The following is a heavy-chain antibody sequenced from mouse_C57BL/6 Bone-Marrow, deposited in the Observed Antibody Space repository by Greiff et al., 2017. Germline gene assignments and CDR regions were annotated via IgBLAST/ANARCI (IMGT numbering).Heavy chain of an antibody. CDR2: IDSSDSYT. Sequence: VQLQQSGAEPVMPGASVKLFCKASGYTFTSYWMHWVKQRPGQGLEWIGEIDSSDSYTNYNQKFQGKSTLTVDKSSSTAYMQLSSLTSEDSAVYYCAREGSWFAYWGQGTLVTVSA. J-gene: IGHJ3*01. CDR1: GYTFTSYW. CDR3: AREGSWFAY. V-gene: IGHV1-69*01.